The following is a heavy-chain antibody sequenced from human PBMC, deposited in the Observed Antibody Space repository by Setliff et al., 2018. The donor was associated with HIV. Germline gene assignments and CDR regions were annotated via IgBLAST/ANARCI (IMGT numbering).Heavy chain of an antibody. Sequence: PSETLSLTCAVYGGSFSGHYWTWIRQPPGKGLEWIGEINHSGSSSYSPSLESRVTISVDTYKNQFSLKLRSVTAADTAVYYCASRENPSGGYPKGWFDSWGQGTLVTVSS. CDR1: GGSFSGHY. J-gene: IGHJ5*01. V-gene: IGHV4-34*01. CDR2: INHSGSS. D-gene: IGHD2-15*01. CDR3: ASRENPSGGYPKGWFDS.